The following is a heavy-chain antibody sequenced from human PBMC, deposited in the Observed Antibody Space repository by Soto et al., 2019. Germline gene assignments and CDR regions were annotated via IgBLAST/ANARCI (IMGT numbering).Heavy chain of an antibody. D-gene: IGHD5-12*01. CDR2: IYYSGST. J-gene: IGHJ4*02. V-gene: IGHV4-59*12. CDR1: GGSISSYY. CDR3: AREYSGYDYQPSIDY. Sequence: SETLSLTCTVSGGSISSYYWSWIRQPPGKGLEWIGYIYYSGSTNYNPSLKSRVTISVDTSKNQFSLKLSSVTAADTAVYYCAREYSGYDYQPSIDYWGQGTLVTVSS.